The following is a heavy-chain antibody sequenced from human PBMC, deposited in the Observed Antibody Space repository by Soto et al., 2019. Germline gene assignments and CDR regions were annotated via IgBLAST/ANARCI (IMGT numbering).Heavy chain of an antibody. CDR1: GGSVNSGNYY. CDR3: ARVERGTATTVVDAFDI. Sequence: QVQLQQWGAGLLKPSETLSLTCAVFGGSVNSGNYYWRWIRQPPGKGLEWIGEMSHSGGTHFNPSLKSRVTISVDRSKNRFSRKMSSVTAADTALYYCARVERGTATTVVDAFDIWGPGTMVTVSS. J-gene: IGHJ3*02. D-gene: IGHD1-1*01. V-gene: IGHV4-34*01. CDR2: MSHSGGT.